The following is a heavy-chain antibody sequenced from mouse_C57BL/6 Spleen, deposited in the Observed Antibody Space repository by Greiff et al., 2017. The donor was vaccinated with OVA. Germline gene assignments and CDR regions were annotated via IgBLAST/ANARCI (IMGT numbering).Heavy chain of an antibody. D-gene: IGHD1-1*01. J-gene: IGHJ3*01. CDR3: AREEGPLLLLAWFAY. V-gene: IGHV5-17*01. CDR2: ISSGSSTI. Sequence: EVHLVESGGGLVKPGGSLKLSCAASGFTFSDYGMHWVRQAPEKGLEWVAYISSGSSTIYYADTVKGRFTISRDNAKNTLFLQMTSLRSEDTAMYYCAREEGPLLLLAWFAYWGQGTLVTVSA. CDR1: GFTFSDYG.